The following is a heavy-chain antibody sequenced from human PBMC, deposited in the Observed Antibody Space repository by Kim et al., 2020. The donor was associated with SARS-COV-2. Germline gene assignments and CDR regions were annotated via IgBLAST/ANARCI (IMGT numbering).Heavy chain of an antibody. Sequence: GGSLRLSCAASGFTFDDYTMHWVRQAPGKGLEWVSLISWDGGSTYYADSVKGRFTISRDNSKNSLYLQMNSLRTEDTALYYCAKDSEAWGYCSGGSCYFDYWGQGTLVTVSS. V-gene: IGHV3-43*01. CDR2: ISWDGGST. CDR1: GFTFDDYT. D-gene: IGHD2-15*01. CDR3: AKDSEAWGYCSGGSCYFDY. J-gene: IGHJ4*02.